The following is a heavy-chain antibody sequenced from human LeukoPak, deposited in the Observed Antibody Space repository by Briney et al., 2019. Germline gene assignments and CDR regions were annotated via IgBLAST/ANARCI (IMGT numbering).Heavy chain of an antibody. CDR3: AREVSEGFDF. CDR2: FGTRSTSI. CDR1: GFIFNNYG. Sequence: GGSLRLSCTASGFIFNNYGMNWIRQAPGKGLEWVSSFGTRSTSIYHAGSVKGRFAISRDNAKNSLYLQMNSLRAEDTALYYCAREVSEGFDFWGQGTLVTVSS. J-gene: IGHJ4*02. V-gene: IGHV3-21*01. D-gene: IGHD3-22*01.